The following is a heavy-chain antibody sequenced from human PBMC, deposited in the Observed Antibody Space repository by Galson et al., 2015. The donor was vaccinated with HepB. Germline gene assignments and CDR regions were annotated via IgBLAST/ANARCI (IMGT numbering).Heavy chain of an antibody. CDR2: ISSSSSYI. D-gene: IGHD5-12*01. V-gene: IGHV3-21*01. CDR1: GFTFSSYS. CDR3: ARESRGIYDAFDI. Sequence: SLRLSCAASGFTFSSYSMNWVRQAPGKGLEWVSSISSSSSYIYYADSVKGRFTISRDNAKNSLYLQMNSLRAEDTAVYYCARESRGIYDAFDIWGQGTMVTVSS. J-gene: IGHJ3*02.